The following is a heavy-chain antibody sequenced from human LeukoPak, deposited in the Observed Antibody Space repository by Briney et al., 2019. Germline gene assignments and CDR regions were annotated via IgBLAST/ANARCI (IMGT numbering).Heavy chain of an antibody. D-gene: IGHD2-2*01. CDR2: INHSGST. Sequence: SETLSLTCAVYGGSFSGYYWSWIRQPPGKGLEWIGEINHSGSTNYNPSLKSRVTISVDTSKNQFSLKLSSVTAADTAVYYCARGISRQLQSKGLDYWGQGTLVTASS. CDR3: ARGISRQLQSKGLDY. V-gene: IGHV4-34*01. CDR1: GGSFSGYY. J-gene: IGHJ4*02.